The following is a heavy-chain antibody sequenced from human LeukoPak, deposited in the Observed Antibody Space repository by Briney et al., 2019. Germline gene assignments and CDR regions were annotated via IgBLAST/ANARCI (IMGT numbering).Heavy chain of an antibody. V-gene: IGHV4-59*01. Sequence: PSETLSLTCTVSGDSISSYFWCWIRQPPGKGLEWIGCLYYSGRTNYSPSLTSRVTLSADTSKNQFSLKLNSVTAADSAIYYCARDYSGYEFDYWGQRTLVTVSS. D-gene: IGHD5-12*01. CDR1: GDSISSYF. CDR2: LYYSGRT. J-gene: IGHJ4*02. CDR3: ARDYSGYEFDY.